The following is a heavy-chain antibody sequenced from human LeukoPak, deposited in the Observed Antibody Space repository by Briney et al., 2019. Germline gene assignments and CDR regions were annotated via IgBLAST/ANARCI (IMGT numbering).Heavy chain of an antibody. CDR1: GFTFSSYS. CDR2: ISGSGGST. V-gene: IGHV3-23*01. Sequence: GGSLRLSCAASGFTFSSYSMTWVRQAPGKGLEWVSGISGSGGSTYYADSVKGRFTISRDNSKNTLYLQMNSLRAEDTAVYYCAKSAMIVVIYYFDYWGQGTLVTVSS. CDR3: AKSAMIVVIYYFDY. D-gene: IGHD3-22*01. J-gene: IGHJ4*02.